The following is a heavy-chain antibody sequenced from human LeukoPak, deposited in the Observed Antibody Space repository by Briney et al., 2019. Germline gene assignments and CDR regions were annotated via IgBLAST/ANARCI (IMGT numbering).Heavy chain of an antibody. CDR2: IGNAGDT. J-gene: IGHJ4*02. V-gene: IGHV3-13*04. D-gene: IGHD1-26*01. Sequence: GGSLRLSCAGSGFNFSSYDMHWVRQATGKGLEWVSAIGNAGDTYYPDSVKGRFTISRENAQNSLYLQMNSLRAGDTAVYYCARAKVGSYGTLDYWGQGTLVTVSS. CDR1: GFNFSSYD. CDR3: ARAKVGSYGTLDY.